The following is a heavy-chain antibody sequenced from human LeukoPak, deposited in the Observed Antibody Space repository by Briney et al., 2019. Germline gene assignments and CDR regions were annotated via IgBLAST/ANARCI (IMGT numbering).Heavy chain of an antibody. Sequence: GASVKIPCKASGYTFTSYDISWGRHAPRQRLEWMVWISAYNGNTNYSQKLQGRRTMTTNTTTSTSHMELRNRRYDDDAVLYYWKVSRYCSSTSCDYFDYWGQGTLVTVSS. D-gene: IGHD2-2*01. V-gene: IGHV1-18*01. CDR3: WKVSRYCSSTSCDYFDY. CDR2: ISAYNGNT. J-gene: IGHJ4*02. CDR1: GYTFTSYD.